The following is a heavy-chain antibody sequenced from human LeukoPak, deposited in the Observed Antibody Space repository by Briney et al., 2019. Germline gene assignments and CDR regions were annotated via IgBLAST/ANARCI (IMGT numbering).Heavy chain of an antibody. D-gene: IGHD3-16*01. CDR2: ISGSGGST. J-gene: IGHJ4*02. CDR1: GLTFSSYA. Sequence: GGSLRLSCAASGLTFSSYAMSWVRQAPGKGLEWVSAISGSGGSTYYADSVKGRFTISRDNSKNTLYLQMNSLRAEDTAVYYCVKGPYDYVWGSYLDYWGQGTLVTVSS. V-gene: IGHV3-23*01. CDR3: VKGPYDYVWGSYLDY.